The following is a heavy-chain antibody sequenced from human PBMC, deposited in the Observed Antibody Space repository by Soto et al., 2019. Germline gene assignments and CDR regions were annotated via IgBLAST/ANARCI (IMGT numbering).Heavy chain of an antibody. D-gene: IGHD1-1*01. V-gene: IGHV3-30*18. CDR3: AKERGRNRNFAMDV. Sequence: XGSLRLSCVVSGLTFSDYGFHWVRQAPGKGLDWVAAISYDGSFVYYADSVRGRFTISGDNSRNTLDLQMNTLRHEDTAVYYCAKERGRNRNFAMDVWGQGTSVTVSS. CDR1: GLTFSDYG. J-gene: IGHJ6*02. CDR2: ISYDGSFV.